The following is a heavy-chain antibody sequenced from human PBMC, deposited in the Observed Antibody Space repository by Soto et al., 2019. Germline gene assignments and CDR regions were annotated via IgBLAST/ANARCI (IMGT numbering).Heavy chain of an antibody. J-gene: IGHJ6*02. CDR3: ARTVVVAAEIYYYGMDV. V-gene: IGHV5-51*01. Sequence: PGESLKISCKGSGYSFTSYWIGWVRQMPGKGLEWMGIIYPGDSDTRYSPSFQGQVTISADKSISTAYLQWSSLKASDTAMYYCARTVVVAAEIYYYGMDVWGQGTTVTVSS. D-gene: IGHD2-15*01. CDR2: IYPGDSDT. CDR1: GYSFTSYW.